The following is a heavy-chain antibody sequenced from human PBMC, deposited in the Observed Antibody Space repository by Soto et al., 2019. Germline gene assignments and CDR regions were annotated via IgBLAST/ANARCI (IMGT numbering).Heavy chain of an antibody. CDR1: GDSITSNSYY. V-gene: IGHV4-39*01. D-gene: IGHD5-18*01. Sequence: SETLSLTCTVSGDSITSNSYYWGWIRQPPGKGLEWIGSIYYDGNTYYNPSLKSRVTISVDPSMSQFSLKLSSMTAADTAMYYCARRSPGYGYPYNEIDTWAQGAPVTVSA. J-gene: IGHJ1*01. CDR2: IYYDGNT. CDR3: ARRSPGYGYPYNEIDT.